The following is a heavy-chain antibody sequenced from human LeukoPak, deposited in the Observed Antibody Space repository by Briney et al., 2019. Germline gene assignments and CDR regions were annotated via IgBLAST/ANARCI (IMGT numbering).Heavy chain of an antibody. D-gene: IGHD3-10*01. CDR2: INTSTGNP. Sequence: GGSLRLSCAASGFTFSSYAMNWVRQAPGQGLEWMGWINTSTGNPTYAQGFTGRFVFSLDTSVSTAYLQISSLKAEDTAVYYCARDSGSDDAFDIWGQGTMVTVSS. V-gene: IGHV7-4-1*02. CDR3: ARDSGSDDAFDI. CDR1: GFTFSSYA. J-gene: IGHJ3*02.